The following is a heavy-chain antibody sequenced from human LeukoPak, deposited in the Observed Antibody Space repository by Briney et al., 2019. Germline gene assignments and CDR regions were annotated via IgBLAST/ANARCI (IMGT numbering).Heavy chain of an antibody. CDR2: ISWDSTNT. Sequence: GGSLRLSCAASGFTFDHYTIHWVRQAPGKDLECVSLISWDSTNTYYADSVKGRFTIPRDNSKNSLYLQMSSLRTEDTALYFCAKEGGTIYFDSWGQGTLVTVSS. D-gene: IGHD3-16*01. V-gene: IGHV3-43*01. CDR3: AKEGGTIYFDS. J-gene: IGHJ4*02. CDR1: GFTFDHYT.